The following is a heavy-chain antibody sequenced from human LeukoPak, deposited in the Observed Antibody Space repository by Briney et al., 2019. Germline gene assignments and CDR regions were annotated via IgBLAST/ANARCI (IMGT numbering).Heavy chain of an antibody. D-gene: IGHD5-18*01. Sequence: PGRSLRLSCAASGFTFSSYGMHWVRQAPGKGLEWVAVIWYDGSNKYYADSVKGRFTISRDNSKNTLYLQMNSLRAEDTAVYYCARERFEYSYGYELDYWGQGTLVTVYS. CDR2: IWYDGSNK. V-gene: IGHV3-33*01. J-gene: IGHJ4*02. CDR1: GFTFSSYG. CDR3: ARERFEYSYGYELDY.